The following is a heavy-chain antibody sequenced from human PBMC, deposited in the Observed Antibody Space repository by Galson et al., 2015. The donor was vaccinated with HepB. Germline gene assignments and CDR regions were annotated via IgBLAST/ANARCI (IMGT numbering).Heavy chain of an antibody. D-gene: IGHD2-2*02. Sequence: TLSLTCTVSGGSISSGSYFWSWIRQHPGKGLEWIGYIYNSGSTYYNPSLKSRVSISVDTSKNQFSLKLSSVTAADTAVYYCARGYCSSTRCYIPWFDPWGQGTLVTVSS. CDR3: ARGYCSSTRCYIPWFDP. CDR2: IYNSGST. V-gene: IGHV4-31*03. J-gene: IGHJ5*02. CDR1: GGSISSGSYF.